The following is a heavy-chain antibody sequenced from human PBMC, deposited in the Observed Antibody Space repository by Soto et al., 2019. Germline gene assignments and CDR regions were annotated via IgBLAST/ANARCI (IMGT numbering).Heavy chain of an antibody. Sequence: QLQLQESGPGLVKPSETLSLTCTVSGGSISSSSYYWGWIRQPPGKGLEWIGSIYYSGSTYYNPSLKSRVTIPVDTSKNQFSLKLSSVTAADTAVYYCARGKYYDYIWGRPPPYYFDYWGQGTLVTVSS. V-gene: IGHV4-39*01. CDR3: ARGKYYDYIWGRPPPYYFDY. J-gene: IGHJ4*02. D-gene: IGHD3-16*01. CDR2: IYYSGST. CDR1: GGSISSSSYY.